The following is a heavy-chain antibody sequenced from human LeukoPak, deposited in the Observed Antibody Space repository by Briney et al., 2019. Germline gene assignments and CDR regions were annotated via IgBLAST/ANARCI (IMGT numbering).Heavy chain of an antibody. CDR1: GGTFSSYA. CDR2: IIPIFGTA. CDR3: AREPQGGSSWSSDFDY. V-gene: IGHV1-69*13. Sequence: ASVKVSCKASGGTFSSYAISWVRQAPGQGLEWMGGIIPIFGTANYAQKFQGRVTITADESTSTAYMELSSLRSEDTAVYYCAREPQGGSSWSSDFDYWGQGTLVTVSS. D-gene: IGHD6-13*01. J-gene: IGHJ4*02.